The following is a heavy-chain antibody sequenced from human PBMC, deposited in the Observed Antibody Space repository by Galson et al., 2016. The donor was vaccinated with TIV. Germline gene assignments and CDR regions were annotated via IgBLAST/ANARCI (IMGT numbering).Heavy chain of an antibody. D-gene: IGHD4-17*01. CDR1: GFSFSDYG. CDR2: ISYDGSYK. CDR3: AKDPRLYGDYLLAYFDF. V-gene: IGHV3-30*18. Sequence: SLRLSCAASGFSFSDYGLHWVRQAPGRGLEWLAVISYDGSYKYYADSVKGRFTISRDNTKNKVSLQMNSLRPEDTGVYYCAKDPRLYGDYLLAYFDFWGQGDLVTVST. J-gene: IGHJ4*02.